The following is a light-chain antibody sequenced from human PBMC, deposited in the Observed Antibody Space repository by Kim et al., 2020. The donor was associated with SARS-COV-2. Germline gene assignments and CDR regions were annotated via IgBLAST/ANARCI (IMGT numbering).Light chain of an antibody. CDR2: EVS. Sequence: GQSVTISCTGTSSDIGRFNYVSWYQQHPGKAPNLIIYEVSEWPSGVPDRFSGSKSGNTASLTISGLQADDEADYYCSSYAGNNIYVFGTGTKVTVL. J-gene: IGLJ1*01. CDR3: SSYAGNNIYV. CDR1: SSDIGRFNY. V-gene: IGLV2-8*01.